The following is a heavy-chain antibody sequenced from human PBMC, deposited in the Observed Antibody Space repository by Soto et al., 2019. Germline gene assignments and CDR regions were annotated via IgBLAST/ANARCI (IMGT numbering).Heavy chain of an antibody. CDR2: IYYSGST. CDR3: ARVGVTHYYYYGMDV. J-gene: IGHJ6*02. V-gene: IGHV4-31*03. Sequence: SETLSLTCTVSGGSISSVGYYWSWIRQHPGKGLEWIGYIYYSGSTYYNPSLKSRVTISVDTSKNQFSLKLSSVTAADTAVYYCARVGVTHYYYYGMDVWGQGTTVTVSS. D-gene: IGHD2-21*02. CDR1: GGSISSVGYY.